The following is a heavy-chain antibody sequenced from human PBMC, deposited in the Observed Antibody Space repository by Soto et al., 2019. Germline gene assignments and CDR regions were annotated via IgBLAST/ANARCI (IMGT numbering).Heavy chain of an antibody. CDR3: ARGGKRITMVRGVTIHYYGMDV. Sequence: LSLTCAVYGGSFSGYYWSWIRQPPGKGLEWIGEINHSGSTNYNPSLKSRVTISVDTSKNQFSLKLSSVTAADTAVYYCARGGKRITMVRGVTIHYYGMDVWGQGTTVTVSS. CDR1: GGSFSGYY. V-gene: IGHV4-34*01. CDR2: INHSGST. J-gene: IGHJ6*02. D-gene: IGHD3-10*01.